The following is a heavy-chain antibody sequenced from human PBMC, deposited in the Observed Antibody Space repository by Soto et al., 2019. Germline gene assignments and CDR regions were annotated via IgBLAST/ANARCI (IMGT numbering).Heavy chain of an antibody. CDR2: IKHDGSDK. CDR3: ARGYCSSPTCYANNCDY. Sequence: EVQLVESGGDLVQPGGSLRLSCAASGFTFSNCWMTWVRQTPGKGLEWVANIKHDGSDKYYMDSVKGRFTISRDNAKNSLYLQMNSLRVEDTAVYYCARGYCSSPTCYANNCDYWGQGTLVTVSS. D-gene: IGHD2-2*01. CDR1: GFTFSNCW. V-gene: IGHV3-7*01. J-gene: IGHJ4*02.